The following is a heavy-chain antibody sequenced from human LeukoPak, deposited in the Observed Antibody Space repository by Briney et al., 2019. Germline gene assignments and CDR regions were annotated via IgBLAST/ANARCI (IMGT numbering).Heavy chain of an antibody. CDR3: ARDEEFDY. V-gene: IGHV4-34*01. Sequence: SETLSLTCAVYGGSFSGYYWSWIRQPPGKGLEWIGEINHSGSTNYNPSLKSRVTISVDTSKNQFSLKLSSVTAADTAVYYCARDEEFDYWGQGTLVTVSS. CDR1: GGSFSGYY. J-gene: IGHJ4*02. CDR2: INHSGST.